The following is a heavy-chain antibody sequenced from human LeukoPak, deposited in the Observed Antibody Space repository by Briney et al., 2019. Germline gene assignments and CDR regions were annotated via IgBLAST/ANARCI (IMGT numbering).Heavy chain of an antibody. CDR2: ISAYNGNT. V-gene: IGHV1-18*01. CDR3: AKRTIVGATRDY. Sequence: ASVKVSCKASGYTFTSYGISWVRQAPGQGLEWMGWISAYNGNTNYAQKVQGRVTMTTDISTSTAYMELRSLRSDDTAVYYCAKRTIVGATRDYWGQGTLVTVSS. CDR1: GYTFTSYG. D-gene: IGHD1-26*01. J-gene: IGHJ4*02.